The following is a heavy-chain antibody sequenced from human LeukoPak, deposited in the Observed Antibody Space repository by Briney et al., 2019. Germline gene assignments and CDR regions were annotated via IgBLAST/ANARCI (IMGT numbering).Heavy chain of an antibody. J-gene: IGHJ4*02. D-gene: IGHD5-18*01. V-gene: IGHV3-33*01. Sequence: QTGGSLRLSCAASRFTFSNYGMHWVRQAPGKGLEWVAVIWYDGSNKYYADSVKGRLTISRDNSKTTLYMQMNSLRAEDTAVYYCARDPGRGYTYGYGFDYWGQGTLVTVSS. CDR3: ARDPGRGYTYGYGFDY. CDR2: IWYDGSNK. CDR1: RFTFSNYG.